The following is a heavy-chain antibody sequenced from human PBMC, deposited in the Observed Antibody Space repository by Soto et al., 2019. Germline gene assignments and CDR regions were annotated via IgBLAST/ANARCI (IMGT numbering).Heavy chain of an antibody. CDR1: GGSVSSGSYY. Sequence: SETLSLTCTVSGGSVSSGSYYWSWIRQPPGKGLEWIGYIYYSGSTNYNPSLKSRVTISVDTSKNQFSLKLSSVTAADTAVYYCARGSPWELHTLASCEYFQHWGQGTLVTVSS. D-gene: IGHD1-26*01. V-gene: IGHV4-61*01. CDR3: ARGSPWELHTLASCEYFQH. J-gene: IGHJ1*01. CDR2: IYYSGST.